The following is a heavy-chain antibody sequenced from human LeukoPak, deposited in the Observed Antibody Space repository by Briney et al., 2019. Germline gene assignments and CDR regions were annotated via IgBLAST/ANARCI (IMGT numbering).Heavy chain of an antibody. CDR2: ISYDGTNP. CDR1: GFTFSRYA. CDR3: ARPSRYFDL. J-gene: IGHJ2*01. Sequence: PGGSLRLSRAASGFTFSRYAMHWVRQAPGKGLEWVAVISYDGTNPYYADSVQGRFTISRDNSKNTLYLQMNSLRAEDTAVYYCARPSRYFDLWGRGTLVTVSS. V-gene: IGHV3-30-3*01.